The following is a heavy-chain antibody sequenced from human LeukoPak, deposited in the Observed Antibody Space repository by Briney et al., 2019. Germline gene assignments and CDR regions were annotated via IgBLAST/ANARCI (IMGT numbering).Heavy chain of an antibody. Sequence: GGSLRLSCAASGFTFISYGMQWVRQAPGKGLVWVSRINTDGSSTSYADSVKGRFTVSRDNAKNTVYLQANSLRAEDTAVYFCTRELPREVTLDYWGQGTLVTVSS. D-gene: IGHD2-21*02. J-gene: IGHJ4*01. V-gene: IGHV3-74*01. CDR3: TRELPREVTLDY. CDR2: INTDGSST. CDR1: GFTFISYG.